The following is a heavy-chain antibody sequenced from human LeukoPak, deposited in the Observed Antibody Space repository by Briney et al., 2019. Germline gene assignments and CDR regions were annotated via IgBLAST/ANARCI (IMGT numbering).Heavy chain of an antibody. V-gene: IGHV3-23*01. Sequence: GGSLRLSCTASGVTLSSYAMSWARQAPGKGLEWVSGISSSGSGGNTYYADSVKGRFTISRDNAKNSLYLQMSNLRAEDTAVYFCARGGGLDVWGQGATVTVSS. CDR3: ARGGGLDV. J-gene: IGHJ6*02. CDR2: ISSSGSGGNT. D-gene: IGHD3-16*01. CDR1: GVTLSSYA.